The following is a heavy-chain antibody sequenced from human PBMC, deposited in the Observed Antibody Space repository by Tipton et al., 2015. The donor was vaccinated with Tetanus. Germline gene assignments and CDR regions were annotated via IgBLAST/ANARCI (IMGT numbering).Heavy chain of an antibody. V-gene: IGHV3-66*01. CDR1: GLTVGSNY. J-gene: IGHJ4*02. CDR3: ARDPGKAAAGTDY. D-gene: IGHD6-13*01. Sequence: SLRLSCVVTGLTVGSNYMNWIRQAPGRGLEWVSVIYSGGSTYYADSVKGRFIISRDNSKNTVYLQMNSLTADDTAVYYCARDPGKAAAGTDYWGQGTLVTAST. CDR2: IYSGGST.